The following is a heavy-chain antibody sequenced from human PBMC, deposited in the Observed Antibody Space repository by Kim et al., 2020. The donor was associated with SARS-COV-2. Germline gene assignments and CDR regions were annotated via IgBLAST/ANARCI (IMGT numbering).Heavy chain of an antibody. Sequence: NYAQKCKGWVTMTRDTSSSTAYMELSRLRSDDTAVYYCASSPGSGYNWFDPWGQGTLVTVSS. CDR3: ASSPGSGYNWFDP. D-gene: IGHD3-3*01. V-gene: IGHV1-2*04. J-gene: IGHJ5*02.